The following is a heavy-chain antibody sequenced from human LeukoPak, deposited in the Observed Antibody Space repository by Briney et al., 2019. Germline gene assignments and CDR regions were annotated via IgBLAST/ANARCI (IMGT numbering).Heavy chain of an antibody. D-gene: IGHD1-14*01. CDR2: ISSSGSTI. Sequence: PGGSLRLSCAASGFTFSSYEMNWVRQAPGKGLEWVSYISSSGSTIYYADSVKGRFTISRDNAKNSLYLQMNSLRAEDTAVYYCTTSPAPGVDYWGQGTLVTVSS. CDR3: TTSPAPGVDY. J-gene: IGHJ4*02. V-gene: IGHV3-48*03. CDR1: GFTFSSYE.